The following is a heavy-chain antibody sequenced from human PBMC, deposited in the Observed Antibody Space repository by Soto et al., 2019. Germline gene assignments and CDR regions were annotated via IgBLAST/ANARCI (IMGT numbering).Heavy chain of an antibody. V-gene: IGHV5-51*01. Sequence: PGESLKISCKGSGYSFTSYWIGWVRQMPGKGLEWMGIIYPGDSDTRYSPSFQGQVTISADKSISTAYLQWSSLKASDTAMYYCARRYGSVKHHTRFDYWGQGTLVTVSS. J-gene: IGHJ4*02. D-gene: IGHD3-10*01. CDR1: GYSFTSYW. CDR3: ARRYGSVKHHTRFDY. CDR2: IYPGDSDT.